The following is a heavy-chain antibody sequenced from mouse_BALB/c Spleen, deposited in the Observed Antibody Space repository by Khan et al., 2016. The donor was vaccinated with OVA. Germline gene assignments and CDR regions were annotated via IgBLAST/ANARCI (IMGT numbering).Heavy chain of an antibody. Sequence: QIQLVQSGPELKKPGETVKISCKAFGYTFTNYGMNWVKQAPGKALKWLGWINTYTGEPTYADAFKGRFAFSLETSASTAYLQSNNLKNEDTATYFCARIRNYWYFDVGGPGTTVTVSS. V-gene: IGHV9-3-1*01. CDR3: ARIRNYWYFDV. J-gene: IGHJ1*01. CDR1: GYTFTNYG. CDR2: INTYTGEP.